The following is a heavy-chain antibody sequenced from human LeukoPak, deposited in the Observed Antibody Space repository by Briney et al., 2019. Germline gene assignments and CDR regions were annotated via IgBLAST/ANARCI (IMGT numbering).Heavy chain of an antibody. CDR2: INPNSRGT. Sequence: PSVKVSCKASGYTFTDYYMHWVRQAPGQGLEWMGWINPNSRGTDSAQKFQGRFSMTRDTSISAAYMELSRLRSDDTAVYYCARRAREYSHDAFDIWGQGTMVTVSS. CDR1: GYTFTDYY. D-gene: IGHD5-18*01. CDR3: ARRAREYSHDAFDI. V-gene: IGHV1-2*02. J-gene: IGHJ3*02.